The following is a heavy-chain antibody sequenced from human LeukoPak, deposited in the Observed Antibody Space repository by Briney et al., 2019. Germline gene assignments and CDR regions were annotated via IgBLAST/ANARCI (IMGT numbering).Heavy chain of an antibody. CDR3: VTEPGYCTGGRCYGGWFDP. Sequence: SETLSLTCAVYGGSFSGYYWSWIRQAPGKGLEWIGEINHSGNTNYNPPLKSRVTISVDTSKNQFSLKLSSVPAADTAVYYCVTEPGYCTGGRCYGGWFDPWGQGTLVTVSS. V-gene: IGHV4-34*01. D-gene: IGHD2-15*01. CDR1: GGSFSGYY. CDR2: INHSGNT. J-gene: IGHJ5*02.